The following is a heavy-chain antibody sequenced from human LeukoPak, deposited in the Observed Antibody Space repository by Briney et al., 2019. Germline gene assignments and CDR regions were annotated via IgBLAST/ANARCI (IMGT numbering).Heavy chain of an antibody. CDR1: GGSFSGYY. CDR2: INHSGST. V-gene: IGHV4-34*01. D-gene: IGHD1-26*01. Sequence: SETLSLTCAVYGGSFSGYYWSWIRQPPGKGLEWIGEINHSGSTYYNPSLKSRVTLSVDTSKNQFSLKLNSVTAADTAVYYCAREVGATYPWGQGTLVTVSS. CDR3: AREVGATYP. J-gene: IGHJ5*02.